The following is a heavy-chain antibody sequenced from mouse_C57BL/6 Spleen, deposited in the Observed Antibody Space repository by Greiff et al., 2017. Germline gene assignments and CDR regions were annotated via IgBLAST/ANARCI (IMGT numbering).Heavy chain of an antibody. CDR3: ARDRPWFAY. J-gene: IGHJ3*01. CDR2: ISDGGSYT. CDR1: GFTFSSYA. Sequence: EVQRVESGGGLVKPGGSLKLSCAASGFTFSSYAMSWVRQTPEKRLEWVATISDGGSYTYYPDNVKGRFTISRDNAKNNLYLQMSHLKSEDTAMYYCARDRPWFAYWGQGTLVTVSA. V-gene: IGHV5-4*01.